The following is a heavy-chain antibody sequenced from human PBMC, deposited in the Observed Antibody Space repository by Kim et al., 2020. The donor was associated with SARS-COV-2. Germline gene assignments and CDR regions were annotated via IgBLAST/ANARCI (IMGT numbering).Heavy chain of an antibody. V-gene: IGHV4-59*01. Sequence: SETLSLTCTVSGGSISSYYWSWIRQPPGKGLEWIGYIYYSGSTNYNPSLKSRVTISVDTSKNQFSLKLSAVTAADTAVYYCAREVRNYYDSSGYYYQGWNDFDSWGQGTMVTVSS. D-gene: IGHD3-22*01. CDR1: GGSISSYY. J-gene: IGHJ3*02. CDR2: IYYSGST. CDR3: AREVRNYYDSSGYYYQGWNDFDS.